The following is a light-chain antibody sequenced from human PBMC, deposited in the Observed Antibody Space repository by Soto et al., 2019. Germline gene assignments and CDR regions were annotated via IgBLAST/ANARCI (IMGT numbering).Light chain of an antibody. CDR1: QSVSSS. Sequence: IVMTQSPGSLSVSTGERATLSCRASQSVSSSLAWYQQRPGQAPRLLIYGASTRATDIPARFSGSGSGTEFTLTITNLQSEDFAIYYCQHYNNWSTFGQGTRLEIK. J-gene: IGKJ5*01. CDR3: QHYNNWST. V-gene: IGKV3-15*01. CDR2: GAS.